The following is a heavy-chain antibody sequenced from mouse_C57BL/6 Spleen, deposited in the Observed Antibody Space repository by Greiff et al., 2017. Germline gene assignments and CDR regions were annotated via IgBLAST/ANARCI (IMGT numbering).Heavy chain of an antibody. V-gene: IGHV1-39*01. D-gene: IGHD1-1*01. CDR2: INPNYGTT. Sequence: EVQLQQSGPELVKPGASVKISCKASGYSFTDYNMNWVKQSNGKSLEWIGVINPNYGTTSYNQKFKGKATLTVDQSSSTAYMQLNSLTSEDSAVYYGARYGYYGSSPYAMDYWGQGTSVTVSS. J-gene: IGHJ4*01. CDR3: ARYGYYGSSPYAMDY. CDR1: GYSFTDYN.